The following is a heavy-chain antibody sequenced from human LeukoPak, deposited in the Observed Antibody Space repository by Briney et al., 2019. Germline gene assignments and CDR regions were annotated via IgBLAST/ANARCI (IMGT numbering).Heavy chain of an antibody. D-gene: IGHD3-10*01. CDR1: GFNFSTYN. Sequence: GGSLRLSCEASGFNFSTYNMNWVRQAPGKEPEWVSYISSSGSTKYSANSVTGRFTIPRDNARNSLFLQMNSLRVEDTAVYYCARDPDASPGPGWDYWGQGNMVTVSS. V-gene: IGHV3-48*04. CDR2: ISSSGSTK. CDR3: ARDPDASPGPGWDY. J-gene: IGHJ4*02.